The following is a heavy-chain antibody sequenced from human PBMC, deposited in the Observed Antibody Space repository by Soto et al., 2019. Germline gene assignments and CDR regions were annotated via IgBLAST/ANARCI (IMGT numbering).Heavy chain of an antibody. CDR3: ARARGGNADGMEV. CDR1: GGTFSSYA. J-gene: IGHJ6*02. CDR2: IIPIFGTA. Sequence: RASVKVSCKASGGTFSSYAISWLRQAPGQGLEWMVGIIPIFGTANYAQKFQGRVTITAVESTSTAYMELSSLRPEDTAVYYCARARGGNADGMEVWGQGTPVTVSS. D-gene: IGHD2-15*01. V-gene: IGHV1-69*13.